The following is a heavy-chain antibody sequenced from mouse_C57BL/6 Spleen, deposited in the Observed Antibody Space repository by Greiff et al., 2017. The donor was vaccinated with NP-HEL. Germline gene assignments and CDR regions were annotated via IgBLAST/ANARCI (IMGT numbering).Heavy chain of an antibody. D-gene: IGHD2-4*01. CDR3: ARCYYDYEVYAMDY. CDR1: GYTFTSYW. CDR2: IDPNSGGT. V-gene: IGHV1-72*01. J-gene: IGHJ4*01. Sequence: QVQLQQPGAELVKPGASVKLSCKASGYTFTSYWMHWVKQRPGRGLEWIGRIDPNSGGTKYNEKFKSKATLTVDKPSNTAYMQLSSLTSEDSSVYNCARCYYDYEVYAMDYWGQGTSVTVSS.